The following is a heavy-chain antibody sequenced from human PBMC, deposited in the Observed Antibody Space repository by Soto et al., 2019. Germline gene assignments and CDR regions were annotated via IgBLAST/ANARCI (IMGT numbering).Heavy chain of an antibody. CDR2: INPSGGSR. CDR1: GYTFTSYY. Sequence: QVQLVQSGAEVKKPGASVKVSCKASGYTFTSYYMHWVRQAPGQGLEWMGIINPSGGSRSYAQKFQSSVTMTTDRSASTVYMGLRGLRPEVRSVYYCAGIKRGVDSVEGWGVNYYYYYGMDGWGQGTTVTVSS. V-gene: IGHV1-46*01. D-gene: IGHD3-10*01. J-gene: IGHJ6*02. CDR3: AGIKRGVDSVEGWGVNYYYYYGMDG.